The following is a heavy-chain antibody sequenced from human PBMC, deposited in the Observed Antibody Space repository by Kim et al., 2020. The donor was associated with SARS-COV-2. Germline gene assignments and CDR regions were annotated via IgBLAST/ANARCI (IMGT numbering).Heavy chain of an antibody. D-gene: IGHD2-2*02. CDR1: GGSFSDYN. J-gene: IGHJ6*02. CDR3: ARGRAGVVPAPVLGLGPYYGYYAMDV. V-gene: IGHV4-34*01. CDR2: INHSGST. Sequence: SETLSLTCAVYGGSFSDYNWSWIRQPPGKGLEWIGEINHSGSTNVSPSVKSRITISVDTSKSQFSLRLKSMTATDTAVYYCARGRAGVVPAPVLGLGPYYGYYAMDVWGRGTPVAVSS.